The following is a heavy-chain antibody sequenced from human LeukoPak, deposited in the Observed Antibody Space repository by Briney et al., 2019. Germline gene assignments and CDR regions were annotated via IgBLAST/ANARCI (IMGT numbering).Heavy chain of an antibody. Sequence: GKSLRLSCAASGFTFTTYAVHWVRQAPGKGLEWVSYISSTSDAIYYADFVKGRFTISRDNAKNSLYLQMNSLRAEDTAVYYCAKDPARYSSSWYQRYYFDYWGQGTLVTVSS. CDR1: GFTFTTYA. CDR3: AKDPARYSSSWYQRYYFDY. J-gene: IGHJ4*02. CDR2: ISSTSDAI. D-gene: IGHD6-13*01. V-gene: IGHV3-48*01.